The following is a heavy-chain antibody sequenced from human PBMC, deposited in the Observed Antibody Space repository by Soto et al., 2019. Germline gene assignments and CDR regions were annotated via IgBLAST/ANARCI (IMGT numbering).Heavy chain of an antibody. J-gene: IGHJ3*02. Sequence: PGGSLRLSCAASGFICSSYDMSWVRQPPGKGLEWVSTILVGGSTYYEDSVRGRFTISRDMSKNTVYLQMNSLTAGDTAMYYCAKATATGGGAFDICGQGTMVTVSS. D-gene: IGHD2-8*02. V-gene: IGHV3-23*01. CDR3: AKATATGGGAFDI. CDR1: GFICSSYD. CDR2: ILVGGST.